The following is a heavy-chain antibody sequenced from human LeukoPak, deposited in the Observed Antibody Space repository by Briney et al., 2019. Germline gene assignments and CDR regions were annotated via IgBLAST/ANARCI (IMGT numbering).Heavy chain of an antibody. J-gene: IGHJ4*02. CDR3: ARDRLGTKYYFDY. Sequence: PGGSLRLSCAASGFTFSKNGMHWVRQAPGKGLEWVALIWYDGSKKYYADSVKGRFTISRDSSTLFLQMDSLRAEDTAVYYCARDRLGTKYYFDYWGQGTLVTVSS. CDR2: IWYDGSKK. V-gene: IGHV3-33*01. CDR1: GFTFSKNG. D-gene: IGHD7-27*01.